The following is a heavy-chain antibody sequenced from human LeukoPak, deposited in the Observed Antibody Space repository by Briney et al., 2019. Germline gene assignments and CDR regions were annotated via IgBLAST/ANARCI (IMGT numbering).Heavy chain of an antibody. Sequence: PGGSLRLSCAASGFTPSGNYMSWGRQTPRGGLGWGSVIYSGGGTYYADSVKGRFTISRDNSKNTLYLQMNSLRAEDTAVYYCARDGGYGMDVWGQGTTVTVSS. CDR3: ARDGGYGMDV. D-gene: IGHD3-16*01. CDR2: IYSGGGT. V-gene: IGHV3-53*01. J-gene: IGHJ6*02. CDR1: GFTPSGNY.